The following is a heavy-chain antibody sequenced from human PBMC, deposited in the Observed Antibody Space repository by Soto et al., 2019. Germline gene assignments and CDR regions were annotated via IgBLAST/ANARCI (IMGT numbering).Heavy chain of an antibody. V-gene: IGHV1-18*01. J-gene: IGHJ6*02. D-gene: IGHD3-3*01. CDR1: GYTFTSYG. CDR3: AIDLNYDFWSGYYTPYYGMDV. Sequence: GASVKVSCKASGYTFTSYGISWVRQAPGQGLEWMGWISAYNGNTNYAQKLQGRVTMTTDTSTSTAYMELRSLRSDDTAVYYCAIDLNYDFWSGYYTPYYGMDVWGQGTTVTVSS. CDR2: ISAYNGNT.